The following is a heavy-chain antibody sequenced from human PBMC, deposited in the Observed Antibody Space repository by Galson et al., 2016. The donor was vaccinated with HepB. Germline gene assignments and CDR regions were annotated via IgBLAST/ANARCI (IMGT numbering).Heavy chain of an antibody. J-gene: IGHJ4*02. V-gene: IGHV3-11*01. D-gene: IGHD2-2*01. CDR3: PRQVITIHPYYFDY. Sequence: SLRLSCAASGFFFSNYYMGWIRHSPGKGLEWVSYISGSRTTMDYADSVKGRFTISRDNGKNSLFLHLNSLRAEDTAVYYRPRQVITIHPYYFDYWGQGTLVTVSS. CDR1: GFFFSNYY. CDR2: ISGSRTTM.